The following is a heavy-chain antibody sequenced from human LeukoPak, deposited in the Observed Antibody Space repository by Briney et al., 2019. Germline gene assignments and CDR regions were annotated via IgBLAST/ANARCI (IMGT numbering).Heavy chain of an antibody. CDR1: GFTFSDYY. CDR2: ISSSSNYK. CDR3: ARHGLYDSTDYWTFQH. Sequence: PGGSLRLSCAASGFTFSDYYMSWIRRAPGKGLEWISYISSSSNYKNYADSVQGRFTISRDNAKSSLYLQMNGLRAVDTAVYYCARHGLYDSTDYWTFQHWGQGTLVTVSS. D-gene: IGHD3-22*01. J-gene: IGHJ1*01. V-gene: IGHV3-11*06.